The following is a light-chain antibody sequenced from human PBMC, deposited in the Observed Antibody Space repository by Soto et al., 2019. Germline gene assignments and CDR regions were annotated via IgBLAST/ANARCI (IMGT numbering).Light chain of an antibody. Sequence: QSALTQPRSVSGSPGQSVTISCTGTSSDVGGYDYVSWYQQHPGKAPKLMIYDVNKWPSGVPDRFSGSKSGNTASLTISGLHAEDEADYYCCSYAGSYTLVFGGGTKLTV. V-gene: IGLV2-11*01. J-gene: IGLJ2*01. CDR3: CSYAGSYTLV. CDR1: SSDVGGYDY. CDR2: DVN.